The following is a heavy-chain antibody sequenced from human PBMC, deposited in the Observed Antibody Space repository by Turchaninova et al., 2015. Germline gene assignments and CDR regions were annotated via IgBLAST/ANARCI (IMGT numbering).Heavy chain of an antibody. CDR2: ISGSGGST. D-gene: IGHD2-2*01. Sequence: EVQLLESGGGLVQPGGSLRLSCAASGFTFSSYAMSWVRQAPGKGLEWVSAISGSGGSTYYADSVKGRCTISRDNSKNTLYLHMNSLRAEDTAVYCCAKGPYCSSTSCYLNDAFDIWGQGTMVTVSS. V-gene: IGHV3-23*01. CDR3: AKGPYCSSTSCYLNDAFDI. CDR1: GFTFSSYA. J-gene: IGHJ3*02.